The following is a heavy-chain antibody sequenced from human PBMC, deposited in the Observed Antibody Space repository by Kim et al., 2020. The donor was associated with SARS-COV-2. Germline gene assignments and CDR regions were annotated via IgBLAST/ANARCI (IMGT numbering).Heavy chain of an antibody. D-gene: IGHD3-10*01. Sequence: SETLSLTCTVSGGSVSSGSYYWSWIRQPPGKGLEWIGYIYYSGSTNYNPSLKSRVTISVDTSKNQFSLKLSSVTAADTAVYYCARDNYGSGYYGMDVWGQGGTVTVSS. J-gene: IGHJ6*02. CDR1: GGSVSSGSYY. CDR2: IYYSGST. V-gene: IGHV4-61*01. CDR3: ARDNYGSGYYGMDV.